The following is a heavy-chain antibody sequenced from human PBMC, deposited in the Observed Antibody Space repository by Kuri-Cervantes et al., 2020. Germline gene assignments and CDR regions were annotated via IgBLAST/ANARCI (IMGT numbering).Heavy chain of an antibody. D-gene: IGHD3-3*01. CDR2: IYPGDTDT. CDR3: ARHAHKGMVDGFLSWYTNWFDT. V-gene: IGHV5-51*01. Sequence: GGSLRLSCKASGYSFTSYCIGWVRQVPGKGLEWMGIIYPGDTDTRYSPSFQGQFTISADKSISTAYMQWSSLKASDTAMYYCARHAHKGMVDGFLSWYTNWFDTWGQGTLVTVSS. J-gene: IGHJ5*02. CDR1: GYSFTSYC.